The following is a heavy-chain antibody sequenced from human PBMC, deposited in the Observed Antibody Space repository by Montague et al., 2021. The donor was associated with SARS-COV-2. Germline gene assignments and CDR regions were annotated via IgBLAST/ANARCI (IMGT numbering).Heavy chain of an antibody. CDR3: ARLRGGTPGEH. V-gene: IGHV4-39*07. Sequence: SETLSLTCTVSGGSISDSNFHWGWIRQPPGKGLEWIGTLYYSGPTYYNPSLKSRVTTSMDTSKSQFSLKLTSAIAADTAVYYCARLRGGTPGEHWGQGALVTVSS. J-gene: IGHJ4*02. D-gene: IGHD2-21*01. CDR1: GGSISDSNFH. CDR2: LYYSGPT.